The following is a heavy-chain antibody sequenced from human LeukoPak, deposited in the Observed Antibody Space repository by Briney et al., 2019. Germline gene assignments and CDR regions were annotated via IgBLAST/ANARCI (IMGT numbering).Heavy chain of an antibody. CDR2: IYTSGST. CDR1: GGYISGYY. V-gene: IGHV4-4*07. D-gene: IGHD2/OR15-2a*01. J-gene: IGHJ4*02. Sequence: NTSETLSFTCTVSGGYISGYYWSWLRQPAGKGLEWIGRIYTSGSTNYNPSLQSRVTISVDKSKNLFSLKLNSVTAADTAVYFCARGLSFDSWGQGTLVTVSS. CDR3: ARGLSFDS.